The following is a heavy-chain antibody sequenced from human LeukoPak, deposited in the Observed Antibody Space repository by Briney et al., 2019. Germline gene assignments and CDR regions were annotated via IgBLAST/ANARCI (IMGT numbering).Heavy chain of an antibody. J-gene: IGHJ4*02. D-gene: IGHD6-13*01. Sequence: SESLSLTCAVYGGSFSGYYWSWIRQPLGKGLEWIGEINHSGSTNYNPSLKSRVTISVDTSKNQFSLKLSSVTAADTAVYYCARAAAGPRYFDYWGQGTLVTVSS. CDR2: INHSGST. CDR1: GGSFSGYY. V-gene: IGHV4-34*01. CDR3: ARAAAGPRYFDY.